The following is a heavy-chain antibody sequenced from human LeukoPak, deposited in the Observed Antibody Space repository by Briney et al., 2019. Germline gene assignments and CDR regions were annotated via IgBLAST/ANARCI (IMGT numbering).Heavy chain of an antibody. Sequence: SETLSLTCTVSGDSISSYYWSWIRQPAGKGLEWIGRIHPSGSTNYNPSLKSRVTLSVDTSKNQFSLKLSSVTAADTAVYYCGRGSGSYYKGWFDPWGQGTLVTVSS. CDR3: GRGSGSYYKGWFDP. J-gene: IGHJ5*02. CDR2: IHPSGST. CDR1: GDSISSYY. D-gene: IGHD3-10*01. V-gene: IGHV4-4*07.